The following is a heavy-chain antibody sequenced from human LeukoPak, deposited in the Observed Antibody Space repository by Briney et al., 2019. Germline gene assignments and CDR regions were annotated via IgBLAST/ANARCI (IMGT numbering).Heavy chain of an antibody. V-gene: IGHV4-34*01. CDR3: ARGRYCSSTSCYIYGFDY. J-gene: IGHJ4*02. D-gene: IGHD2-2*02. Sequence: SETLSLTCAVYGGSFSGYYWSWIRQPPGKGLERIGEINHSGSTNYNPSLKSRVTISVDTSKNQFSLKLSSVTAADTAVYYCARGRYCSSTSCYIYGFDYWGQGTLVTVSS. CDR1: GGSFSGYY. CDR2: INHSGST.